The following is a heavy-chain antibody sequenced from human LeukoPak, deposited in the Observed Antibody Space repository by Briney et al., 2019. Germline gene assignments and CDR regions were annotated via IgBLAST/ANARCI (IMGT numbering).Heavy chain of an antibody. CDR2: ISSSSSYI. D-gene: IGHD4-17*01. Sequence: PGGSLRLSCAASGFTFSSYSMNWVRHAPGKGLEWVSSISSSSSYIYYADSVKGRFTISRDNAKNSLYLQMNSLRAEDTAVYYCAIAYGDYTPGYYWGQGTLVTVSS. J-gene: IGHJ4*02. V-gene: IGHV3-21*01. CDR3: AIAYGDYTPGYY. CDR1: GFTFSSYS.